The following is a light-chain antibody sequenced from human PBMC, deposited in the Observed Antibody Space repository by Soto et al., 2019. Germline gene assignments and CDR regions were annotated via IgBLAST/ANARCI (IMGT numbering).Light chain of an antibody. Sequence: DIQMTQSPSTLSASVGDRVTITCRASQSISSWLAWYQQKPGTAPKLLIYKASTLQSGVPSRFSGSGSGTEFTLFISSLQPDDSATYYCQQYNDNWTFGQGTKVDIK. J-gene: IGKJ1*01. CDR3: QQYNDNWT. CDR2: KAS. V-gene: IGKV1-5*03. CDR1: QSISSW.